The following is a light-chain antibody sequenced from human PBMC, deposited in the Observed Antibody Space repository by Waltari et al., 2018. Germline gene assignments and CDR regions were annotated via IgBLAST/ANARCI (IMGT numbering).Light chain of an antibody. CDR2: GNN. Sequence: SSELTQDPDVSVALGQTVRITCQGASLRTSYASWYLQKPGQAPLLLIYGNNNRPSGIPVRFSCSSSGNTASLTITGSQAEDEADYYCSSRDNSGNRPFGGGTKLTVL. V-gene: IGLV3-19*01. J-gene: IGLJ3*02. CDR3: SSRDNSGNRP. CDR1: SLRTSY.